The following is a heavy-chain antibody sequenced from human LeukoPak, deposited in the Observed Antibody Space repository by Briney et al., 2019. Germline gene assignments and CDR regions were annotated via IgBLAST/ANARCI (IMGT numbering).Heavy chain of an antibody. CDR3: ARDIRGELSPNDAFDI. Sequence: SETLSLTCTVSGASVNSGNYYWTWIRQPAGKRLEWIGRIYTSGSTNYNPSLKSRVTISVDTSKNQFSLKLSSVTAADTAVYYCARDIRGELSPNDAFDIWGQGTMVTVSS. V-gene: IGHV4-61*02. J-gene: IGHJ3*02. CDR1: GASVNSGNYY. D-gene: IGHD3-16*02. CDR2: IYTSGST.